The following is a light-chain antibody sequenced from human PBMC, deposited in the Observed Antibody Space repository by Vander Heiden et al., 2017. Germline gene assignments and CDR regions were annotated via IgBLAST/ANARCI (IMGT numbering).Light chain of an antibody. J-gene: IGLJ3*02. CDR2: DDY. V-gene: IGLV3-21*02. Sequence: SYVLTQPPVLSVAAGPMARITCWRYDIKSRSVHLDQQKPGQAPVLVVYDDYARPSGIPERFSGSNSGNTATLTISRVEAEDEADYHCQVWDNGPHHVVFGGGTKLSVL. CDR3: QVWDNGPHHVV. CDR1: DIKSRS.